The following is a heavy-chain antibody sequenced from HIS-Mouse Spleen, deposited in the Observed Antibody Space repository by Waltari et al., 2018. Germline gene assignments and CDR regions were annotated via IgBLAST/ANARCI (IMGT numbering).Heavy chain of an antibody. J-gene: IGHJ4*02. V-gene: IGHV3-33*01. CDR3: ARYSSSSGVDY. D-gene: IGHD6-6*01. CDR1: GLTFSSYG. Sequence: QVQLVESGGGVVQPGRSLRLSCAASGLTFSSYGMQGVRQAPGKGLEWVAVIWYDGSNKYYADSVKGRFTISRDNSKNTLYLQMNSLRAEDTAVYYCARYSSSSGVDYWGQGTLVTVSS. CDR2: IWYDGSNK.